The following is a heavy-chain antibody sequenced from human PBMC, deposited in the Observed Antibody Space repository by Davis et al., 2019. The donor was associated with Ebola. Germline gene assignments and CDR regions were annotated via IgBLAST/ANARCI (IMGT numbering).Heavy chain of an antibody. CDR2: ISVRSIT. CDR3: AKVHPPTTVTTGWFDP. J-gene: IGHJ5*02. V-gene: IGHV3-23*01. CDR1: GFIFSSYA. D-gene: IGHD4-17*01. Sequence: PGGSLRLSCAASGFIFSSYAMSWVRQAPGKGLEWVSSISVRSITYHADSVKGRFTISRDNSKNTRYLQMNSLKAEDTAVYYCAKVHPPTTVTTGWFDPWGQGTLVTVSS.